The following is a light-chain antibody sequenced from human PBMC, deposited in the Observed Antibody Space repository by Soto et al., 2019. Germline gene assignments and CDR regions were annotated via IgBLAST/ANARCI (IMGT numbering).Light chain of an antibody. CDR1: QSVTSNY. J-gene: IGKJ3*01. Sequence: EIALTQSPGTLSLSPGERATLSCRASQSVTSNYLAWYQQRPGQAPRLLIFGVSYRAAGIPDRFSGSGSGTDFILTISRLEPEDFAVYYCQHYGSSPPEFTFGPGTKVDSK. V-gene: IGKV3-20*01. CDR2: GVS. CDR3: QHYGSSPPEFT.